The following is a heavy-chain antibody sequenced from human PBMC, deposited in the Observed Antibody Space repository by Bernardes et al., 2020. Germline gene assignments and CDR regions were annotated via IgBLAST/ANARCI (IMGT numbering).Heavy chain of an antibody. CDR1: GFTFSNAW. V-gene: IGHV3-15*01. D-gene: IGHD3-22*01. CDR2: IKSKTDGGTT. CDR3: TTYYDSSGYWGSHFDH. J-gene: IGHJ4*02. Sequence: GSLRLSCAASGFTFSNAWMSWVRQAPGKGLEWVGHIKSKTDGGTTDYAAPVKGRFTISRDDSKNTLYLQMNSLKIEDTAVYYCTTYYDSSGYWGSHFDHWGQGILVTVSS.